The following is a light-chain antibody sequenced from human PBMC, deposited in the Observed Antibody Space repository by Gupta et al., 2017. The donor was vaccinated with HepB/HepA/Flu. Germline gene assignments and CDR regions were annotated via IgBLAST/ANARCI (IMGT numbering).Light chain of an antibody. CDR3: AAWDDSLIGEV. V-gene: IGLV1-44*01. CDR1: SSNIGNNA. CDR2: NNN. Sequence: HSVTTHAPSASRTLRPRVTISCSGSSSNIGNNAVNWYQQLPGEAPKLLIYNNNQRPSGVPDRFSGSKSGTSASLAISGLQSEDEADYYCAAWDDSLIGEVFGTGTKLTVL. J-gene: IGLJ2*01.